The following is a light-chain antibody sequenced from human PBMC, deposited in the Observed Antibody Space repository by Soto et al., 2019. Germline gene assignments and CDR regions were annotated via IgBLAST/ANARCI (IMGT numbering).Light chain of an antibody. J-gene: IGLJ2*01. CDR2: EVT. CDR1: SSDVGSYFY. V-gene: IGLV2-8*01. Sequence: QSALTQPPSASGSPGQSVTISFTGTSSDVGSYFYVSWYQQHPGKAPKLIIYEVTKRPSGVPDRFAGSKSGNTASLPVSGLQVEDEADYYCSIYAGGDSVIFGGGTKLTVL. CDR3: SIYAGGDSVI.